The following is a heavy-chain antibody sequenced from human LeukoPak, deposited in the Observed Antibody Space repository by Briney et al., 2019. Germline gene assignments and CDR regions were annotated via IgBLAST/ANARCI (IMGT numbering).Heavy chain of an antibody. J-gene: IGHJ4*02. CDR2: IAYDGSRA. CDR3: ARDYKYAFDN. V-gene: IGHV3-33*01. Sequence: GGSLRLSCAGSGFTFGGYGMHWFRQTPGKGLEWVAVIAYDGSRAFYADSVKGRFTISGDKAKNSLYLQMNSLRVEDTAVYYCARDYKYAFDNWGQGTLVTVSS. CDR1: GFTFGGYG. D-gene: IGHD5-24*01.